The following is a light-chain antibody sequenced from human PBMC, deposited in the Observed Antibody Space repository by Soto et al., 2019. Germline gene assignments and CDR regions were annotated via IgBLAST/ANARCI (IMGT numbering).Light chain of an antibody. V-gene: IGKV3-20*01. CDR2: GAS. CDR1: QSVSSSY. Sequence: IGLPQSPGTLSLSPGERATLSCRASQSVSSSYLAWYQQTPGQAPRLLIYGASSRATGIPDRFSGSGSGTDFTLTISRLEPEDFAVYYCQQYGSSPPVTFGPGTKVDSK. J-gene: IGKJ3*01. CDR3: QQYGSSPPVT.